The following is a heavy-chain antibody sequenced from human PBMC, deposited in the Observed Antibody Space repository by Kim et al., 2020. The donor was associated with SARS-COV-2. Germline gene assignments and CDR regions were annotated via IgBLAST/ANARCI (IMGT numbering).Heavy chain of an antibody. Sequence: KFQGRVTMTEDTSTDTAYMELSSLRSEDTAVYYCATVGGMIVAGRGGMDVWGQGTTVTVSS. D-gene: IGHD3-22*01. CDR3: ATVGGMIVAGRGGMDV. V-gene: IGHV1-24*01. J-gene: IGHJ6*02.